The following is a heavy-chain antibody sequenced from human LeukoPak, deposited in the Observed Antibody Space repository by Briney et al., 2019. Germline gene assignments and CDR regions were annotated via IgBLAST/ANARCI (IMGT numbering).Heavy chain of an antibody. CDR2: IYHSGST. CDR3: AAMTTVTMYSYFFDS. Sequence: SGTLSLTCAVSGGSISSSNWWSWVRQPPGKGLEWIGGIYHSGSTNYNPSLKSRVTISVDKFKNQFSLRLTSVTAADTAIYYCAAMTTVTMYSYFFDSWGQGTLLTVSS. J-gene: IGHJ4*02. D-gene: IGHD4-17*01. CDR1: GGSISSSNW. V-gene: IGHV4-4*02.